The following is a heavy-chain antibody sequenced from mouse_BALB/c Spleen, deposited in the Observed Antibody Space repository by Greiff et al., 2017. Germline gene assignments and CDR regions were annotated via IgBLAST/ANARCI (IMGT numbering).Heavy chain of an antibody. J-gene: IGHJ3*01. CDR3: ARNDYDGGWFAY. D-gene: IGHD2-4*01. Sequence: EVKVVESGGGLVKPGGSLKLSCAASGFTFSSYAMSWVRQTPEKRLEWVASISSGGSTYYPDSVKGRFTISRDNARNILYLQMSSLRSEDTAMYYCARNDYDGGWFAYWGQGTLVTVSA. CDR2: ISSGGST. CDR1: GFTFSSYA. V-gene: IGHV5-6-5*01.